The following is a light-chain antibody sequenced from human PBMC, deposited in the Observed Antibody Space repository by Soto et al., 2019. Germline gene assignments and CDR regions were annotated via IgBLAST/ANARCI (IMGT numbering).Light chain of an antibody. J-gene: IGLJ3*02. V-gene: IGLV2-11*01. CDR3: SAAAGSHTVV. Sequence: QSALTQPRSVSGSPGQSVTISCTGTSSDVGRYNYVSWYQQHPGRAPKLIISDVTKRPSGVPDRFSGSKSGNTASLTISGLQAEDEADYYCSAAAGSHTVVFGGGTKVTVL. CDR2: DVT. CDR1: SSDVGRYNY.